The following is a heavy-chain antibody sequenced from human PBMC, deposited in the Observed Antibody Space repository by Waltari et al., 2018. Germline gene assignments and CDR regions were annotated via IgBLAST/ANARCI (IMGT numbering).Heavy chain of an antibody. CDR3: ARPLGVSGKVAFDI. D-gene: IGHD1-26*01. CDR2: INPNRGGT. J-gene: IGHJ3*02. CDR1: GYTFTGYD. Sequence: QVQLVQSGAEVKKPGASVKVSCKASGYTFTGYDMHWVRQAPGQGLEWMGRINPNRGGTNYAQKFQGSVTMTSDTSISTAYLQWSSLKASDTAMYYCARPLGVSGKVAFDIWGQGTMVTVSS. V-gene: IGHV1-2*06.